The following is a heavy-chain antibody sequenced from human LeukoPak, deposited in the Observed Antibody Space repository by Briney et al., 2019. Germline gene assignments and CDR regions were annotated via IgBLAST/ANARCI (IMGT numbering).Heavy chain of an antibody. J-gene: IGHJ4*02. D-gene: IGHD4-17*01. CDR2: ISGSGGST. V-gene: IGHV3-23*01. CDR3: ARDETTGR. CDR1: GFTFSSYA. Sequence: GGSLRLSCAASGFTFSSYAMSWVRQAPGKGLEWVSAISGSGGSTYYADSVKSRFTISRDNAKNSLYLQMNSLKAEDTAVYYCARDETTGRWGQGTLVTVSS.